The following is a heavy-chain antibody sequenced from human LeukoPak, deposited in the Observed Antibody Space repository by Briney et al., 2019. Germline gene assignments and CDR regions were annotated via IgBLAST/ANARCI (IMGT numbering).Heavy chain of an antibody. Sequence: GGSLRLSCETSGFTFRSFAMSWVRQAPGKGLEWLSGISASGHYIYQADSVKGRFTISRDNSKNTLYIEINSLRVEDTAVYYCARDGSWGDYQFYFYMDVWGKGTTVTVSS. D-gene: IGHD2-2*01. CDR3: ARDGSWGDYQFYFYMDV. V-gene: IGHV3-23*01. CDR1: GFTFRSFA. J-gene: IGHJ6*03. CDR2: ISASGHYI.